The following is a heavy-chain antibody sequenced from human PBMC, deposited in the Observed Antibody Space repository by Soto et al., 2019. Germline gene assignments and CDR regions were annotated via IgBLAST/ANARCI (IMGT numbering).Heavy chain of an antibody. Sequence: GGSLRLSCAASGLTFSSYWMHWVRQAPGKGLVWVSRISTDGSVTTYADSVKGRFTISRDNAKNSLYLQMNSLRAEDTAVYYCARDADSSSWYVGPPYFDYWGQGTLVTVSS. CDR3: ARDADSSSWYVGPPYFDY. CDR2: ISTDGSVT. J-gene: IGHJ4*02. V-gene: IGHV3-74*01. CDR1: GLTFSSYW. D-gene: IGHD6-13*01.